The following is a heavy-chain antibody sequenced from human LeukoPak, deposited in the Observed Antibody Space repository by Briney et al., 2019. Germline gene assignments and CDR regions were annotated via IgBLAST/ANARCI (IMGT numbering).Heavy chain of an antibody. CDR3: ARRPSGRNWFDP. CDR2: INHSGST. D-gene: IGHD3-10*01. V-gene: IGHV4-34*01. Sequence: TETLSLTCAVYGGSFSGYYWSWIRQPPGKGLEWIGEINHSGSTNYNPSLKSRVTISVDTSKNQFSLKLSSVTAADTAVYYCARRPSGRNWFDPWGQGTLVTVSS. J-gene: IGHJ5*02. CDR1: GGSFSGYY.